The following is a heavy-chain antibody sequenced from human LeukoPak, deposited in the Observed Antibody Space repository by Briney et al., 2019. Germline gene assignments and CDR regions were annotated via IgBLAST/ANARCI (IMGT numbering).Heavy chain of an antibody. CDR2: INPSGGST. CDR1: GYTFTSYY. J-gene: IGHJ6*02. V-gene: IGHV1-46*01. Sequence: GASVKVSRKASGYTFTSYYMHWVRQAPGQGLEWMGIINPSGGSTSYAQKFQGRVTMTRDTSTSTVYMELSSLRSEDTAVYYCARDGRVTMVRGVILGYYYYGMDVWGQGTTVTVSS. D-gene: IGHD3-10*01. CDR3: ARDGRVTMVRGVILGYYYYGMDV.